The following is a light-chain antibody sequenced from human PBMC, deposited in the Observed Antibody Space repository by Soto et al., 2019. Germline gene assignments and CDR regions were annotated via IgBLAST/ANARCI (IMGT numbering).Light chain of an antibody. Sequence: EIVLTQSPGTLSLSPGEGATLSCRASQSVSSSYLAWYQQKPGQAPRLLLYGASSRATGIPDRFIGSGSGTDFTLTISSLEPEDFAVYYCQQFAYPPITFGQGTRLEIE. CDR2: GAS. J-gene: IGKJ5*01. CDR3: QQFAYPPIT. V-gene: IGKV3-20*01. CDR1: QSVSSSY.